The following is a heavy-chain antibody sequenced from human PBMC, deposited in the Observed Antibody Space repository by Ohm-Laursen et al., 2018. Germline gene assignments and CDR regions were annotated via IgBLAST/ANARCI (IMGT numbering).Heavy chain of an antibody. J-gene: IGHJ5*02. Sequence: SLRLSCAASGFSFSSYWMHWVRQAPGKGLEWVSSISWNSGSIGYADSVKGRFTISRDNAKNSLYLQMNSLRAEDTAFYYCAKDGSGSYNWFDPWGQGTVVTVSS. V-gene: IGHV3-9*01. CDR3: AKDGSGSYNWFDP. CDR2: ISWNSGSI. D-gene: IGHD1-26*01. CDR1: GFSFSSYW.